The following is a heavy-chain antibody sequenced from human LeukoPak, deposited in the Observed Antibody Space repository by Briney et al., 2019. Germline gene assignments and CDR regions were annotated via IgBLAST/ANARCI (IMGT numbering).Heavy chain of an antibody. CDR2: IYPSGRT. Sequence: SETLSLTCTVSGDSISSYYWSWIRQPAGKGLEWIGRIYPSGRTNYNPSLKSRVTMSVDTSTNQFSLKLRFVTAADTAVYYCVRDGRRGSDFSGYFDYWGQGTLVTASS. J-gene: IGHJ4*02. CDR1: GDSISSYY. CDR3: VRDGRRGSDFSGYFDY. V-gene: IGHV4-4*07. D-gene: IGHD1-26*01.